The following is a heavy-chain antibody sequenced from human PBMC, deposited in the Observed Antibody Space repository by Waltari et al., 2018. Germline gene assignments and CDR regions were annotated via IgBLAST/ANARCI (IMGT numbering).Heavy chain of an antibody. V-gene: IGHV1-24*01. CDR3: ATAYGSGRADYYYYGMDV. Sequence: QVQLVQSGAEVKKPGASVKVSCKVSGYTLTELSMHWVRQAPGKGLEWMGGVGPEDGETIYEQKFQGRGTMTEDTSTDTAYMELSSLRSEDTAVYYCATAYGSGRADYYYYGMDVWGQGTTVTVSS. J-gene: IGHJ6*02. D-gene: IGHD3-10*01. CDR1: GYTLTELS. CDR2: VGPEDGET.